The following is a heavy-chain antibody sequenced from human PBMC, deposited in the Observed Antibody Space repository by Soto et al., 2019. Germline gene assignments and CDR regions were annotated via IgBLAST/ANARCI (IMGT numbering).Heavy chain of an antibody. CDR1: GGTFSSYA. CDR3: ARDLEVRAGGYYYGMDV. Sequence: QVQLVQSGAEVKKPGSSVKVSCKASGGTFSSYAISWVRQAPGQGLEWMGGIIPIFGTANYAQKFQGRVTITADESTRTAYMELSSRRSEDTAVYYCARDLEVRAGGYYYGMDVWGQGTTVTVSS. CDR2: IIPIFGTA. V-gene: IGHV1-69*12. D-gene: IGHD3-10*01. J-gene: IGHJ6*02.